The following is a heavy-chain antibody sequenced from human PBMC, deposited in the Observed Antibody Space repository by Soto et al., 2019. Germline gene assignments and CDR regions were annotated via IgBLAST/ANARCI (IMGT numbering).Heavy chain of an antibody. J-gene: IGHJ4*02. CDR3: ARDGALRYFEWPPP. CDR2: ISSSSSYI. D-gene: IGHD3-9*01. CDR1: GFTFSSYS. Sequence: PGGFLRLSCAASGFTFSSYSMNWVRQAPGKGLEWVSSISSSSSYIYYADSVKGRFTISRDNAKNSLYLQMNSLRAEDTAVYYCARDGALRYFEWPPPGGQGTLVTVSS. V-gene: IGHV3-21*01.